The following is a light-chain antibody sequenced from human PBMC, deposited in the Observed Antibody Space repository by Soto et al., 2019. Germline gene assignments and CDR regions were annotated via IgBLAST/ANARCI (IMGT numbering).Light chain of an antibody. CDR1: QSVSNY. V-gene: IGKV3-11*01. CDR2: GAS. CDR3: MQGTSWPWT. J-gene: IGKJ1*01. Sequence: EIVLTQSPATLSLSPGERATLSCRASQSVSNYLAWYQQRPGQAPRLLIYGASTRASGVPDRFSGSGSGTDFTLKISRVEAEDVGVYYCMQGTSWPWTFGQGTKVDIK.